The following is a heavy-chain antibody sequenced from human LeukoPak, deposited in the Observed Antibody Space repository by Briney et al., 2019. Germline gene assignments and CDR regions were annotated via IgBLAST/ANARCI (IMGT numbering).Heavy chain of an antibody. CDR1: GFNFITYT. CDR3: ARGAPIRVAVAATFDP. J-gene: IGHJ5*02. Sequence: ASVKVSCKTSGFNFITYTMHWVRQAPGQRLERMGWINAANGNTQYSQKFQGRVTITRDTSASTAYMELSSLRSEDTAMYYCARGAPIRVAVAATFDPWGQGTLVTVPS. D-gene: IGHD6-19*01. CDR2: INAANGNT. V-gene: IGHV1-3*01.